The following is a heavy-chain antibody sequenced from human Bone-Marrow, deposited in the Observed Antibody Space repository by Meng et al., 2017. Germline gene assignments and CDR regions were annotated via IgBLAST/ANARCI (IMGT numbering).Heavy chain of an antibody. Sequence: GGFVQPWASRGRSLAAVGFTFGGYGMHWVRQAPGKGLEWVAVIWYDGSNKYYADSVKGRFTISRDNSKNTLYLQLNSLGAEDTAIYFCARDHTVTYRAYDYWGQGTLVTVSS. CDR2: IWYDGSNK. CDR3: ARDHTVTYRAYDY. V-gene: IGHV3-33*01. CDR1: GFTFGGYG. J-gene: IGHJ4*02. D-gene: IGHD4-17*01.